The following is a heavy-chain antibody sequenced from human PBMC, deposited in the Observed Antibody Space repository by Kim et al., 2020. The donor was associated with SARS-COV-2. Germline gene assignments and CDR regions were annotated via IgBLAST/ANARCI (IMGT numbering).Heavy chain of an antibody. Sequence: SETLSLTCSVSGGSITSGGYYWSWIRLHPGKGLEWIGNIYYSGSTYYNPALKSRLTISVDTSRNQFSLKLTSMTAADSAVYFCARSADTASAGLNWFDP. CDR3: ARSADTASAGLNWFDP. CDR2: IYYSGST. J-gene: IGHJ5*02. D-gene: IGHD6-13*01. CDR1: GGSITSGGYY. V-gene: IGHV4-31*03.